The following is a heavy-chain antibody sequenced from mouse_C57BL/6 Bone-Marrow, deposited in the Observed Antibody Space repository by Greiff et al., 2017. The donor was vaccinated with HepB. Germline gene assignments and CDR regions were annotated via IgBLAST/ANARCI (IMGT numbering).Heavy chain of an antibody. CDR3: ARGHYYGSSYAMDY. D-gene: IGHD1-1*01. Sequence: EVQLQESGGGLVKPGGSLKLSCAASGFTFSDYGMHWVRQAPEKGLEWVAYISSGSSTIYYADTVKGRFTISRDNAKNTLFLQMTSLRSEDTAMYYCARGHYYGSSYAMDYWGQGTSVTVSS. CDR2: ISSGSSTI. J-gene: IGHJ4*01. V-gene: IGHV5-17*01. CDR1: GFTFSDYG.